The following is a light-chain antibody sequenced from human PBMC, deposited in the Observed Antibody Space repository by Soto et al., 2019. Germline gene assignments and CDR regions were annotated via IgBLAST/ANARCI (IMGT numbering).Light chain of an antibody. J-gene: IGKJ5*01. Sequence: IQMTQSPSSLSASVGDRVTITCRASQGIRNDLGWYQQKPGKAHKLLIYAASSLQSGVQSRFSGSGSGTEFTLTIRSLQPEDSATYYCKQLRDYPITFGQGTRLEIK. CDR2: AAS. V-gene: IGKV1-17*01. CDR3: KQLRDYPIT. CDR1: QGIRND.